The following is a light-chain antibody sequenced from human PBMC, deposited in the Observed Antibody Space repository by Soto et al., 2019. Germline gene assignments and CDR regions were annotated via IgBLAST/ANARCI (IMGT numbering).Light chain of an antibody. CDR3: KQSYSTIT. J-gene: IGKJ5*01. CDR2: AAS. V-gene: IGKV1-39*01. Sequence: DIQMTQSPSAMSASVGDRVTITFRASQSISSYLNWYQQKPGKAPKLLIYAASSLQSGVPSRFSGSGSGTDFTLTISSLQPEDFATYYCKQSYSTITCGQGTRREIK. CDR1: QSISSY.